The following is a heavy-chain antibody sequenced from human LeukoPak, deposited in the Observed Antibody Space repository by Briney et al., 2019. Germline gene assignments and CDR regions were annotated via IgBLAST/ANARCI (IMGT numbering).Heavy chain of an antibody. D-gene: IGHD3-10*01. CDR2: ISSSGSTI. CDR3: ARWYGSGSYLYYFDY. J-gene: IGHJ4*02. Sequence: PGGSLRLSCAASGFTFSDYYMSWIRQAPGKGLEWVSYISSSGSTIYYADSVKGRFTISRDNAKNSLYLQMNSLRAEDTAVYYCARWYGSGSYLYYFDYWGQGTLVTVSS. V-gene: IGHV3-11*01. CDR1: GFTFSDYY.